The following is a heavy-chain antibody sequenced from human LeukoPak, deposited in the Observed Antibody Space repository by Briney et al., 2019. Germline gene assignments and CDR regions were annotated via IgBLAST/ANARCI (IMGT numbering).Heavy chain of an antibody. Sequence: ASVKVSRKASGYTFTGYYMHWVRQAPGQGLEWMGWINPNSGGTNYAQKFQGRVTMTRDTSISTAYMELSRLRSDDTAVYYCARSADYGDYFALNYFDYWGQGTLVTVSS. CDR1: GYTFTGYY. D-gene: IGHD4-17*01. CDR2: INPNSGGT. J-gene: IGHJ4*02. CDR3: ARSADYGDYFALNYFDY. V-gene: IGHV1-2*02.